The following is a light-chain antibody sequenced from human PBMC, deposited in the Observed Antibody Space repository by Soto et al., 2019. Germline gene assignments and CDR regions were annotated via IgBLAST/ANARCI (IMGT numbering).Light chain of an antibody. J-gene: IGLJ1*01. CDR2: EVN. CDR1: NTGVGYYNY. V-gene: IGLV2-8*01. Sequence: AQPPSPARAPWPPVTLPSTGNNTGVGYYNYVSWYQQHPGKAPKLMIYEVNKRPSGVPDRFSGSKSGNAASLTVSGLQAEDEADYYCSSHAGYNNFYVFGTGTKVTVL. CDR3: SSHAGYNNFYV.